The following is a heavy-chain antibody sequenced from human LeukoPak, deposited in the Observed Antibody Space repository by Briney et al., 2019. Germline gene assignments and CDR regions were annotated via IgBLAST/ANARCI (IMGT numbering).Heavy chain of an antibody. CDR3: ARDEAVAEPYFDY. CDR2: ISSSSSYI. Sequence: GGSLRLSCAASGFTFSSYSMNWVRQAPGKGLEWVSSISSSSSYIYYADSVKGRFTISRDNAKNSLYLQMNSLRAEDTAVYYCARDEAVAEPYFDYWGQEPWSPSPQ. V-gene: IGHV3-21*01. J-gene: IGHJ4*01. D-gene: IGHD6-19*01. CDR1: GFTFSSYS.